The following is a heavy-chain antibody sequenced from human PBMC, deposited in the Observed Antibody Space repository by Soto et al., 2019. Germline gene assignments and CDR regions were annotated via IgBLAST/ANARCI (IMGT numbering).Heavy chain of an antibody. CDR2: ISYDGSNK. CDR1: GFTFSSYG. D-gene: IGHD6-13*01. V-gene: IGHV3-30*18. Sequence: QVQLVESGGGVVQPGRSLRLSCAASGFTFSSYGMHWVRQAPGKGLEWVAVISYDGSNKYYADPVKGRFTISRDNSKNTLYLQMNSLRAEDTAVYYCAKELFRQHLVPNYYGMDVWGQGTTVTVSS. CDR3: AKELFRQHLVPNYYGMDV. J-gene: IGHJ6*02.